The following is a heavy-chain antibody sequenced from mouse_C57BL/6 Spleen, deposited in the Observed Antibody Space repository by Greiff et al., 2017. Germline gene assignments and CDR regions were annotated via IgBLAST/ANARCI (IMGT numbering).Heavy chain of an antibody. J-gene: IGHJ4*01. Sequence: VQVVESGPGLVQPSQSLSITCTVSGFSLTSYGVHWVRQSPGKGLEWLGVIWRGGSTDYNAAFMSRLSITKDNSKSQVFFKMNSLQADDTAIYYCAKRNYGDNAMDYWGQGTSVTVSS. V-gene: IGHV2-5*01. CDR2: IWRGGST. CDR3: AKRNYGDNAMDY. D-gene: IGHD1-1*01. CDR1: GFSLTSYG.